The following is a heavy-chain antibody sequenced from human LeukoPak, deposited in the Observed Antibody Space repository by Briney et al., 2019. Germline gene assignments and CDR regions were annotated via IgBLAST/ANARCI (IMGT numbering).Heavy chain of an antibody. J-gene: IGHJ5*02. CDR3: ARTAVAGTLRWFDL. CDR2: IRYDGSNN. CDR1: DFTFSNFG. Sequence: PGGSLRLSCVASDFTFSNFGMHWVRQAPGKGLGCLSLIRYDGSNNYHADSVKGRFSISRDNSKNPLHLQMNTLRPDDTAVYYCARTAVAGTLRWFDLWGQGTLVIVSS. V-gene: IGHV3-30*02. D-gene: IGHD6-19*01.